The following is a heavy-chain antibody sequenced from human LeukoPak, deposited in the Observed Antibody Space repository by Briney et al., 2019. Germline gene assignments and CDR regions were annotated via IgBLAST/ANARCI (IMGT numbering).Heavy chain of an antibody. Sequence: ASVKVSCKTSGYTFSDYYIHWIRQAPGQGLEWVGWINPNSGDTDYAQKFQGRVTVTRDTSISTAYMELSSLRSEDTAVYYCARDGNWGQGTLVTVSS. J-gene: IGHJ4*02. CDR1: GYTFSDYY. CDR2: INPNSGDT. V-gene: IGHV1-2*02. CDR3: ARDGN.